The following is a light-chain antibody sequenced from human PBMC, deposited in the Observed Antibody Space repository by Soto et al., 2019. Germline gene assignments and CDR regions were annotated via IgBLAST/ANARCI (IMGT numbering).Light chain of an antibody. CDR3: QQSYSTPRT. Sequence: DIQMTQSPSSPSASVGDRVTITCRASQRISTYLNWYQQKPGKAPKLLIYAASSLQSGVPSRFSGSGSGTDFTLTISSLQPEDFATYYCQQSYSTPRTFGGGTKVDIK. J-gene: IGKJ4*01. CDR1: QRISTY. CDR2: AAS. V-gene: IGKV1-39*01.